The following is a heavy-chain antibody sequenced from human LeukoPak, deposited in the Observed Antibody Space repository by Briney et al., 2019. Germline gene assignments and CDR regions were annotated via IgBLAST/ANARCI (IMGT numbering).Heavy chain of an antibody. CDR1: GGSISRSSYY. J-gene: IGHJ4*02. CDR3: ARDSLTGDITY. V-gene: IGHV4-39*07. Sequence: PSETLSLTCTVSGGSISRSSYYWGWIRQPPGKGLDWIGSIYHSGSAYYNPSLKSRVTISVDTSKNQFSLKLSSVTAADTAVYYCARDSLTGDITYWGQGTLVTVSS. D-gene: IGHD7-27*01. CDR2: IYHSGSA.